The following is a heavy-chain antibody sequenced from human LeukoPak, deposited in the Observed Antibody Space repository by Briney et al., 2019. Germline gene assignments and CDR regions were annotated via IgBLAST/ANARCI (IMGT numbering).Heavy chain of an antibody. V-gene: IGHV3-23*01. J-gene: IGHJ4*02. CDR1: GFTFSSYA. CDR3: AKEADFWSGYADY. CDR2: ISGGSGST. D-gene: IGHD3-3*01. Sequence: GGSLRLSCAASGFTFSSYAMSWVRQAPGKGLAWVSTISGGSGSTYCADSVKGRFTISRDNSKNTLYLQVSSLRAEDTAVYYCAKEADFWSGYADYWGQGTLVTVSS.